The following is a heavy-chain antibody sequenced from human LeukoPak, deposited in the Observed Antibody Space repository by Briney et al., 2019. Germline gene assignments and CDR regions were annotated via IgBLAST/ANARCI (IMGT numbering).Heavy chain of an antibody. J-gene: IGHJ4*02. CDR3: ATWGLGYCSSTSCYSFDY. V-gene: IGHV3-11*04. D-gene: IGHD2-2*01. Sequence: GGSLRLSCVASGFTFSDYYMSWIRQAPGKGLEWVSYISSSGSTIYYADSVKGRFTISRDNAKNSLYLQMNSLRAEDTAVYYCATWGLGYCSSTSCYSFDYWGQGTLVTVSS. CDR2: ISSSGSTI. CDR1: GFTFSDYY.